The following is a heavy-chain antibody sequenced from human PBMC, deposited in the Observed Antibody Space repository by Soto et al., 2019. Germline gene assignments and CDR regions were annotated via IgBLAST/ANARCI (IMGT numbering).Heavy chain of an antibody. D-gene: IGHD5-18*01. Sequence: SETLSLTCAVYGGSFSGYYWSWIRQPPGKGLEWIGEINHSGSTNYNPSLKSRVTISVDTSKNQFSLKLSSVTAADTAVYYCARGGGVTATFDFWGPGTLVTV. CDR2: INHSGST. CDR1: GGSFSGYY. V-gene: IGHV4-34*01. CDR3: ARGGGVTATFDF. J-gene: IGHJ4*02.